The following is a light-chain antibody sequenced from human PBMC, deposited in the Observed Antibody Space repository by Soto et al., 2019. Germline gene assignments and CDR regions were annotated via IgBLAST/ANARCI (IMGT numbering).Light chain of an antibody. CDR2: EVS. V-gene: IGLV2-8*01. CDR1: SNDVGDYNY. CDR3: SSYAGSSTLYV. J-gene: IGLJ1*01. Sequence: QSALTQPPSASGSPGQSVTISCTGTSNDVGDYNYVSWYQQHPGKAPKLMIYEVSKRPSGVPGRFSGSKSGNTASLTVSGLQAEDEADYYCSSYAGSSTLYVFGNGTKGTVL.